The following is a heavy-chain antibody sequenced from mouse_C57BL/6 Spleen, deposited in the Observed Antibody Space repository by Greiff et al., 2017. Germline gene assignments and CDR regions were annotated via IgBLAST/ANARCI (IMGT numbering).Heavy chain of an antibody. CDR2: IIPYNGGT. CDR1: GYTFTDYY. Sequence: VQLQQSGPVLVKPGASVQMSCKASGYTFTDYYMNWVKQSHGKSLEWIGVIIPYNGGTSYNQKFKGKATLTVDHSSSTAYMELNSLTSEESAVYYSARGGYYPDDAKDYWGQGTSVTVSA. J-gene: IGHJ4*01. D-gene: IGHD2-1*01. V-gene: IGHV1-19*01. CDR3: ARGGYYPDDAKDY.